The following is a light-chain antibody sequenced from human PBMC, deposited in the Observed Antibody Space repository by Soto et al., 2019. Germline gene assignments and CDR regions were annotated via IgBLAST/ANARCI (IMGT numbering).Light chain of an antibody. CDR2: GAS. CDR3: QQYNNWPPWT. J-gene: IGKJ1*01. V-gene: IGKV3-15*01. CDR1: QSVSSN. Sequence: EIVMTQSPATLSVSPGERATLSCRASQSVSSNLAWYQQKTGQAPRPLIYGASTRAPGIPARFSGSGSGTEFTLTIRSLQSEDFAVYYCQQYNNWPPWTFGQGTKVEIK.